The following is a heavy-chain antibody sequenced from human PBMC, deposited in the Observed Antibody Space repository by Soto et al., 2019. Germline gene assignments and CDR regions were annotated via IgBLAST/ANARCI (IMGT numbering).Heavy chain of an antibody. CDR1: GFTFSSHA. Sequence: EVQLLESGGGLVRPGGSLRLTCAASGFTFSSHAMNWIRQAPGVVLEWISAISGSDGSTYYADSVKGRFTISRDNSKNTLFLQMNSLGAEDTAVYYCATATGSSSGWYDYWGQGTLVTVSS. V-gene: IGHV3-23*01. CDR2: ISGSDGST. J-gene: IGHJ4*02. D-gene: IGHD6-19*01. CDR3: ATATGSSSGWYDY.